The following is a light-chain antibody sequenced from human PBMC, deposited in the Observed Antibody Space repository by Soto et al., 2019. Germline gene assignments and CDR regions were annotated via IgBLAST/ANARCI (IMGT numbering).Light chain of an antibody. CDR2: EVS. CDR1: NSDIGTYNR. Sequence: QSVLTQPPSVSGSPGQSVTISCTGTNSDIGTYNRVSWYQQPPGTAPKLMIYEVSNRPSGVPDRFSGSKSGNTASLTISGLQAEDEADYYCRSYKRSSTLVFGGGTKLTLL. J-gene: IGLJ3*02. CDR3: RSYKRSSTLV. V-gene: IGLV2-18*02.